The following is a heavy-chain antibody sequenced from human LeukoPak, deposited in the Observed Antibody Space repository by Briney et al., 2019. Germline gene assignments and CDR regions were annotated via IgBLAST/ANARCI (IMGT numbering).Heavy chain of an antibody. Sequence: PGGSLRLSCAASGFTFSSYWMSWVRHAPGKGLEWVANIKQDGSEKYYVDSVKGRFTISRDNAKNSLYLQMNSLRAEDTAVYYCARDRDLDGDYYYYGMDVWGQGTTATVSS. CDR2: IKQDGSEK. CDR1: GFTFSSYW. CDR3: ARDRDLDGDYYYYGMDV. D-gene: IGHD4-17*01. V-gene: IGHV3-7*01. J-gene: IGHJ6*02.